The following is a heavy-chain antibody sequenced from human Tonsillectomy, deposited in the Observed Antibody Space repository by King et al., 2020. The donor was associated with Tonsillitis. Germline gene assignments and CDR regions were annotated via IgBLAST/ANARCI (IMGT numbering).Heavy chain of an antibody. J-gene: IGHJ4*02. CDR1: GFTFSSYG. CDR3: AQDRSQGIRGYSYGFPKDY. Sequence: VQLVESGGGVVQPGRSLRLSCAASGFTFSSYGMHWVRQAPGKGLEWVAVISYDGSNKYYADSVKGLFTISRDNSKNTLYLQMNSLRAEDTVVYYCAQDRSQGIRGYSYGFPKDYWGQGTLVTVSS. CDR2: ISYDGSNK. D-gene: IGHD5-18*01. V-gene: IGHV3-30*18.